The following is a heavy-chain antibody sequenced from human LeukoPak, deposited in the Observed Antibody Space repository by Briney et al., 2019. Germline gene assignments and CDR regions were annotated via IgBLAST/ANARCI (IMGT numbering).Heavy chain of an antibody. CDR2: IYYSGST. D-gene: IGHD2-2*02. CDR3: ARRGLGVVVPAAIRYYYYYMDV. Sequence: SETLSLTCTVSGGSISSHYWSWIRQPPGKGLEWIGYIYYSGSTNYNPSLKSRVTISVDTSKNQFPLKLSSVTAADTAAYYCARRGLGVVVPAAIRYYYYYMDVWGKGTTVTVSS. V-gene: IGHV4-59*11. J-gene: IGHJ6*03. CDR1: GGSISSHY.